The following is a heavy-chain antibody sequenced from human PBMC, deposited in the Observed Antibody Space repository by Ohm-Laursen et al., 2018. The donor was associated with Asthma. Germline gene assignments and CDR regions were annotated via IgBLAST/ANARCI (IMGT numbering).Heavy chain of an antibody. CDR1: GFTFSSYI. CDR3: AKVSYSSSSLGADYYYYYGMDV. CDR2: ISSSSSTI. V-gene: IGHV3-48*02. J-gene: IGHJ6*02. D-gene: IGHD6-6*01. Sequence: SLRLSCSASGFTFSSYIMNWVRQAPGKGLEWVSYISSSSSTIYYADSVKGRFTISRDNAKNSLYLQMSSLRDEDTAVYYCAKVSYSSSSLGADYYYYYGMDVWGQGTTVTVSS.